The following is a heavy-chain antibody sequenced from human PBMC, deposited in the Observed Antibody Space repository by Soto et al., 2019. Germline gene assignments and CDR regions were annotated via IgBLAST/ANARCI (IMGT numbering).Heavy chain of an antibody. V-gene: IGHV3-74*01. CDR2: DTTDGSGT. D-gene: IGHD5-12*01. CDR1: GFSFSDLW. J-gene: IGHJ4*02. Sequence: EVQLVESGGGLVQPGGSLRLSCAASGFSFSDLWMHWVRQAPGKGLVWVSRDTTDGSGTAYADSVKGRFTISRDNAKKKVYLQMTNRRDEETAIYHCVIDVIYNNDSNFDNGGQGTLVTVSS. CDR3: VIDVIYNNDSNFDN.